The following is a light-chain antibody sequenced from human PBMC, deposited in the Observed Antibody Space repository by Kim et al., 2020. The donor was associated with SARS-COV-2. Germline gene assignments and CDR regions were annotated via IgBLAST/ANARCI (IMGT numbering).Light chain of an antibody. V-gene: IGKV1-5*01. Sequence: VGDRATIHCRASQSISSELAWYQQKPGKAPKLLSYDASSLESGVPSRFSGSGSGTEFTLTISSLQPDEFAPYYCQQYNSYSWTFGQGTKVDIK. CDR2: DAS. CDR3: QQYNSYSWT. CDR1: QSISSE. J-gene: IGKJ1*01.